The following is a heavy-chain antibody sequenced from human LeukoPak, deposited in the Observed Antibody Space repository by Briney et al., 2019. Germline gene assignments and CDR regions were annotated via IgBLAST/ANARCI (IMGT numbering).Heavy chain of an antibody. CDR3: ARGDTMVRDFDY. J-gene: IGHJ4*02. V-gene: IGHV4-31*03. D-gene: IGHD3-10*01. CDR2: IYYSGST. Sequence: SETLSLTCTVSGGSISSGGYYWSWIRQHPGKGLEWIGYIYYSGSTYYNPSPKSRVTISVDTSKNQFSLKLSSVTAADTAVYYCARGDTMVRDFDYWGQGALVTVSS. CDR1: GGSISSGGYY.